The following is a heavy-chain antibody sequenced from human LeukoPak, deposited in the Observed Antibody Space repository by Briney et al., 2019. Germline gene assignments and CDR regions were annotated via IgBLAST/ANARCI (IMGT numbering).Heavy chain of an antibody. Sequence: PGGSLRLSCAASGFIVTSNHMNWVRQAPGKGLEWIAVLYSGGSAYYADSVKGRFTISRDNSKNTLYLQIYSLRAEDTAIYYCARDSETETGWYYYGMDVWGQGTTVTVSS. J-gene: IGHJ6*02. CDR1: GFIVTSNH. V-gene: IGHV3-53*01. CDR2: LYSGGSA. D-gene: IGHD1-1*01. CDR3: ARDSETETGWYYYGMDV.